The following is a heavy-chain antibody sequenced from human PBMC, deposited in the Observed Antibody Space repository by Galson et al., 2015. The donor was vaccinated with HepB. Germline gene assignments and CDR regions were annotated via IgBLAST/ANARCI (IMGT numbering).Heavy chain of an antibody. CDR2: ISAYNGNT. Sequence: SVKVSCKASGYTFTSYGISWVRQAPGQGLEWMGWISAYNGNTNYAQKPQGRVTMTTDTSTSTAYMELRSLRSDDTAVYYCARDHDFWSGIRVIDYWGQGTLVTVSS. CDR3: ARDHDFWSGIRVIDY. V-gene: IGHV1-18*01. CDR1: GYTFTSYG. D-gene: IGHD3-3*01. J-gene: IGHJ4*02.